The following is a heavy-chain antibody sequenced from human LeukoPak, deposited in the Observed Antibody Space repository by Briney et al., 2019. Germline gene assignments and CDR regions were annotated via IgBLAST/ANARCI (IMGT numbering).Heavy chain of an antibody. CDR2: IYYSGST. D-gene: IGHD3-22*01. Sequence: PSETLSLTCTVSGGSISSYYWSWIRQPPGKGLEWIGYIYYSGSTNYNPSLKSRVTISVDTSKNQFSLKLSSVTAADTAVYCCARVAYDSSGYYYRLDYWGQGTLVTVSS. CDR3: ARVAYDSSGYYYRLDY. V-gene: IGHV4-59*01. J-gene: IGHJ4*02. CDR1: GGSISSYY.